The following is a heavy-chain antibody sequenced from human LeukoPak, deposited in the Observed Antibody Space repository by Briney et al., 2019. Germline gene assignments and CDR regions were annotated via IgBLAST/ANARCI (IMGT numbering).Heavy chain of an antibody. CDR3: ARDRGGTDDFWSGYYTGYFDY. CDR2: ISSSSRTI. CDR1: GFTFSTYG. D-gene: IGHD3-3*01. Sequence: PGGSLRLSCAASGFTFSTYGMYWVRQAPGKGLEWVSYISSSSRTIYYADSVKGRFTISRDNAKNSLYLQMNSLRAEDTAVFYWARDRGGTDDFWSGYYTGYFDYWGQGTLVTVSS. V-gene: IGHV3-48*01. J-gene: IGHJ4*02.